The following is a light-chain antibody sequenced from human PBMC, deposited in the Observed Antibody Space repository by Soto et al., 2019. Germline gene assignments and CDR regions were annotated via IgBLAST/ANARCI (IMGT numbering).Light chain of an antibody. Sequence: QSVLTQPPSASGTPGQRVTISCSGSSSNIGDNYVYWYQHLPGTAPKLLIDSSNDRPSGVPDRFSGSKSGTSASLAISGLQSEDEADYYCAAWDDSLKGYVFGTGTKLTVL. CDR2: SSN. CDR3: AAWDDSLKGYV. V-gene: IGLV1-44*01. J-gene: IGLJ1*01. CDR1: SSNIGDNY.